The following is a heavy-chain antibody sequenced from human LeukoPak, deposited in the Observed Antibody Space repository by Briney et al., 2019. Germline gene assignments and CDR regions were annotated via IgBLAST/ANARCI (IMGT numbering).Heavy chain of an antibody. D-gene: IGHD6-19*01. Sequence: GGSLRLSCAASGFTFSSYWMSWVRQAPGKGLEWVANIKQDGSEKYYVDSVKGRFTISRDNAKNSLYLQMNSLRAEDTAVYYCAKNSGSGWYNHFDYWGQGTLVTVSS. CDR1: GFTFSSYW. V-gene: IGHV3-7*03. J-gene: IGHJ4*02. CDR3: AKNSGSGWYNHFDY. CDR2: IKQDGSEK.